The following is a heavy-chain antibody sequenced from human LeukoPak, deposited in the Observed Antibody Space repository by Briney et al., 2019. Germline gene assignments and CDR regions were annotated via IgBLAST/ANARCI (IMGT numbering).Heavy chain of an antibody. D-gene: IGHD3-3*01. Sequence: SETLSLTCAVYGGSISGCYWSWIRQPPGKGLEWIGEINHSGSTNYNPSLKSRVTISVDTSKNQFSLKLSSVTAADTAVYYCARGRSGYDFWSGYYNWFDPWGQGALVTVSS. V-gene: IGHV4-34*01. J-gene: IGHJ5*02. CDR2: INHSGST. CDR3: ARGRSGYDFWSGYYNWFDP. CDR1: GGSISGCY.